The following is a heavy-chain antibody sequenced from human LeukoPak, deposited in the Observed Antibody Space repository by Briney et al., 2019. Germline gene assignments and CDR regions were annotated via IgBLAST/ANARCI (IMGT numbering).Heavy chain of an antibody. CDR1: GFTFSSYA. V-gene: IGHV3-23*01. D-gene: IGHD3-3*01. J-gene: IGHJ6*02. CDR2: ISGSGGST. CDR3: AKNSGVYYYGMDV. Sequence: GGSLRLSCAASGFTFSSYAMTWVRQAPGKGLEWVSAISGSGGSTYYADSVKGRFTISRDNSKNTLYLQMNSLRAEDTAVYYCAKNSGVYYYGMDVWGQGTTVTVSS.